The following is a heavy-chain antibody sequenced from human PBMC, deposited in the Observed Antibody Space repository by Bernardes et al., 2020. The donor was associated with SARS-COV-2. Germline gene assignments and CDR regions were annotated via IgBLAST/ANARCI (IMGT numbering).Heavy chain of an antibody. CDR1: GYTFSSYY. D-gene: IGHD5-18*01. V-gene: IGHV1-46*01. CDR2: IDPSAGSA. Sequence: ASVKVSCKASGYTFSSYYMHWVRQAPRQGLEWMGLIDPSAGSATYTQKFQGRVTMTRDTSTSTVYMEMTSLRVEDTAVYYCAKDKLEYSYGCMDVWGQGAAVTVSS. J-gene: IGHJ6*02. CDR3: AKDKLEYSYGCMDV.